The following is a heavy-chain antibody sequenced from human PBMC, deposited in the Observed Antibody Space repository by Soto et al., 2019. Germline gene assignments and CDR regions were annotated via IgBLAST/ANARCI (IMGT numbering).Heavy chain of an antibody. CDR1: GGSISSGDYY. Sequence: SETLSLTCTVSGGSISSGDYYWSWIRQPPGKGLEWIGYIYYSGSTYYSPSLKSRVTISVDTSKNQFSLKLSSVTAADTAVYYCARSYSSSWLADYWGQGTLVTVSS. CDR2: IYYSGST. V-gene: IGHV4-30-4*01. CDR3: ARSYSSSWLADY. J-gene: IGHJ4*02. D-gene: IGHD6-6*01.